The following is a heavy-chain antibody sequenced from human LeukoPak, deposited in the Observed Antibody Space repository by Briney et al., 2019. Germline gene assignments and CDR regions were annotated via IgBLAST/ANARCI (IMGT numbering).Heavy chain of an antibody. CDR3: ARDPVVGSTIFDY. V-gene: IGHV6-1*01. D-gene: IGHD1-26*01. J-gene: IGHJ4*02. Sequence: SQTLSLTCAISGDSVSSNSAAWNWIRQSPSRGLEWLGRTYYRSKWYYDYAVAVKSRISINPDTSKNQFSLQLSSVTPEDMAVYYCARDPVVGSTIFDYWGQGTLVTVSS. CDR2: TYYRSKWYY. CDR1: GDSVSSNSAA.